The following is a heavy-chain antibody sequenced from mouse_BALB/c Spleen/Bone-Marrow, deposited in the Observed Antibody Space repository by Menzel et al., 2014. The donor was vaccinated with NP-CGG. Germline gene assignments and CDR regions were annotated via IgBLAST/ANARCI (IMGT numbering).Heavy chain of an antibody. D-gene: IGHD1-1*01. J-gene: IGHJ2*01. CDR1: GYTFTEYT. V-gene: IGHV1-18*01. Sequence: EVQLQQSGPELVKPGASVKISCKTSGYTFTEYTMHWVKQSHGKSLEWIGGINPNNGGTSYNQKFKGKATLTVDKSSSTDYMEHRSLTSEDSAVYYCASNYYGSSYLDYWGQGTTLTVSS. CDR2: INPNNGGT. CDR3: ASNYYGSSYLDY.